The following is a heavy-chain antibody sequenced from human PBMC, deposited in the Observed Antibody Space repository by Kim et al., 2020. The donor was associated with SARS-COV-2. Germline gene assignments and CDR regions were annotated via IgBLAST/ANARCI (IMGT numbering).Heavy chain of an antibody. CDR2: ISSSGSTI. CDR1: GFTFSDYY. Sequence: GGSLRLSCGASGFTFSDYYMSWIRQAPGKGLEWVSYISSSGSTIYYADSVKGRFTISRDNAKNSLYLQMNSLRAEDTAVYYCARCQKVVTAIPDAFDIWGQGTMVTVSS. CDR3: ARCQKVVTAIPDAFDI. V-gene: IGHV3-11*01. D-gene: IGHD2-21*02. J-gene: IGHJ3*02.